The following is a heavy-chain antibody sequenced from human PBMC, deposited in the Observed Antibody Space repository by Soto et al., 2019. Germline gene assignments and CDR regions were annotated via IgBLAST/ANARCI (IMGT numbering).Heavy chain of an antibody. V-gene: IGHV3-7*01. Sequence: PGGSLRLSCAASGFTFSSYWMSWVRQAPGKGLEWVANIKQDGSEKYYVDSVKGRFTISRDNAKNSLYLQMNSLRAEDTAVYYCARDPRGYSNRFDYWGQGTLVTVSS. J-gene: IGHJ4*02. CDR3: ARDPRGYSNRFDY. CDR2: IKQDGSEK. D-gene: IGHD4-4*01. CDR1: GFTFSSYW.